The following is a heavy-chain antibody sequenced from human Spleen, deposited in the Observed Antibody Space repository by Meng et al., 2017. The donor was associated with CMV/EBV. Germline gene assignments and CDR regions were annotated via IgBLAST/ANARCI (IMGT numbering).Heavy chain of an antibody. D-gene: IGHD3-22*01. CDR1: TFTISQSW. CDR3: ARGDYYHSSTYLSGDY. V-gene: IGHV3-7*03. CDR2: IKQDGSEK. J-gene: IGHJ4*02. Sequence: GGSLRLSCTASTFTISQSWMSWVRQAPGKGLEWVANIKQDGSEKYYVDSVKGRFTISRDNAKNSVFLQMNSVRADDTALYYCARGDYYHSSTYLSGDYWGQGTQVTVSS.